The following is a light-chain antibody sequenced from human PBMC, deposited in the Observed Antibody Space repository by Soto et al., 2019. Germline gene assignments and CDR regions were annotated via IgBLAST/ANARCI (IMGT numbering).Light chain of an antibody. CDR1: QSISSW. Sequence: DIQMTQSPSILSASVGDRVTITCRASQSISSWLAWYQQKPGKAPNLLIYKASHLENGVPSRFSGSGSGTEFTLTISSLQPGDFATYYCQQYNSYPWTFGQGTKVDI. J-gene: IGKJ1*01. CDR3: QQYNSYPWT. V-gene: IGKV1-5*03. CDR2: KAS.